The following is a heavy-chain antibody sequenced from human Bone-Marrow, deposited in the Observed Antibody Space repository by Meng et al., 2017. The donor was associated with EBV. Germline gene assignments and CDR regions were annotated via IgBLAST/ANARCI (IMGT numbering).Heavy chain of an antibody. CDR3: ARDNVDTAMVPH. D-gene: IGHD5-18*01. Sequence: QGKLQESCQGLVKPSMTLYLTCTVSGGSVSIGSYSWSWLRQPPGKELEWIGYIYYRGSTNYNPSLKSRVTISVDTSKNQFSLKLSSVTAADTAVYYCARDNVDTAMVPHWGQGTLVTVSS. CDR1: GGSVSIGSYS. CDR2: IYYRGST. J-gene: IGHJ4*02. V-gene: IGHV4-61*01.